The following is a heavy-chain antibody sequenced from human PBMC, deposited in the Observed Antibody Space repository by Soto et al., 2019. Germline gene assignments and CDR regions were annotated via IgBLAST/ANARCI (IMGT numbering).Heavy chain of an antibody. V-gene: IGHV1-69*01. CDR1: GGTFSSYA. D-gene: IGHD2-2*01. Sequence: QVHLVQSGAEVKKPGSSVKVSCKASGGTFSSYAIRWVRQAPGQGLEWMGGIIPIFGPANYAQKFQGRVTITADESTSTAYMELSSLRYEDMAVYYCARDTTIGTNWFDPWGQGTLVTVSS. J-gene: IGHJ5*02. CDR3: ARDTTIGTNWFDP. CDR2: IIPIFGPA.